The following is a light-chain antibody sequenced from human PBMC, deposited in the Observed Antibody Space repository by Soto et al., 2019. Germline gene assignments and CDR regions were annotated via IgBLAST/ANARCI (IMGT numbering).Light chain of an antibody. V-gene: IGKV1-17*01. CDR2: DAS. CDR1: QGIRSD. CDR3: LQHSTYPWT. J-gene: IGKJ1*01. Sequence: DIQMTQSPSSLSASVGDRVTISCRASQGIRSDLGWYQQKPGKAPKRLIYDASSLQSGVPSRFSGSGSGTEFTLTISSLQPEDFATYYCLQHSTYPWTFGQGTKVEVK.